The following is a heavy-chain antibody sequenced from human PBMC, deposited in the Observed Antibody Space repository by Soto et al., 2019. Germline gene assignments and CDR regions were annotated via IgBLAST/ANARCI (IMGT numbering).Heavy chain of an antibody. Sequence: PGGSLRLSCAASGFTFSSYWLHWVRQAPGKGLVWVSRINSDGSSTSYADSVKGRFTISRDNAKNTLYLQMNSLRAEDTAVYYCARGFIVVVTATHYYYGMDVWVQGTTGTVS. CDR3: ARGFIVVVTATHYYYGMDV. CDR1: GFTFSSYW. CDR2: INSDGSST. J-gene: IGHJ6*02. V-gene: IGHV3-74*01. D-gene: IGHD2-21*02.